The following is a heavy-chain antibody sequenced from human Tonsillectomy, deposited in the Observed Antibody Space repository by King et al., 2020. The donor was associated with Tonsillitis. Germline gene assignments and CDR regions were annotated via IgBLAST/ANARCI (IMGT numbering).Heavy chain of an antibody. J-gene: IGHJ6*02. CDR2: ISTYNGNT. CDR1: GYTFGSYG. V-gene: IGHV1-18*01. D-gene: IGHD6-19*01. Sequence: LQLVQSGAEVKKPGASVKVSCKASGYTFGSYGISWVRQAPGQGLEWMGWISTYNGNTNYAQKLQGRVTMTTDTSTSTAYMELRSLRSDDTAVYYCARNSGSGWYFYYGMDVWGQGTTVTVSS. CDR3: ARNSGSGWYFYYGMDV.